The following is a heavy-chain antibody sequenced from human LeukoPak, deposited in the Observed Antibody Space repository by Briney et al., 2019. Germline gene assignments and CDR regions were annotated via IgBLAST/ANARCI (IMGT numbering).Heavy chain of an antibody. V-gene: IGHV4-34*01. CDR3: ARGRGYCSSTSCHAYFDY. J-gene: IGHJ4*02. CDR2: INHSGST. Sequence: SETLSLTCGVYGGXFSGYYWSWIRQPPGKGLEWIGEINHSGSTNYNPSLKSRVTISVDTSKNQFSLKLSSVTAADTAVYYCARGRGYCSSTSCHAYFDYWGQGTLVTVSS. CDR1: GGXFSGYY. D-gene: IGHD2-2*01.